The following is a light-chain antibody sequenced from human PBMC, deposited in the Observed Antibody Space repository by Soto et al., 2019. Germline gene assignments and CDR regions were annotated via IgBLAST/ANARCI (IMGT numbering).Light chain of an antibody. V-gene: IGLV2-23*01. J-gene: IGLJ3*02. Sequence: QSALTQPASVSGSPGQSITISCTGTSSDVGSYNLVSWYQQHPGKAPKLMIYEGSKRPSGVSNRFSGSKSGNTASLTISGHQAEDEADYYCCSYAGSSWVFGGGTQLTVL. CDR3: CSYAGSSWV. CDR2: EGS. CDR1: SSDVGSYNL.